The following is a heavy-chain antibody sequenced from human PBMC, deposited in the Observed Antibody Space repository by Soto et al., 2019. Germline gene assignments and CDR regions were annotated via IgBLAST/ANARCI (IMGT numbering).Heavy chain of an antibody. V-gene: IGHV1-18*01. CDR2: ISAYNGHT. CDR1: GYKFISHS. D-gene: IGHD2-21*01. Sequence: QIQLVQSGGEVKKPGASVKVSCKSSGYKFISHSITWVRQAPGQGLEWMGRISAYNGHTNYAPKLQGRVTMTTETSTNTAYMELRSLRSDDTAVYYCARGAFCGGAPGCRDMDVWGQGTTVTVSS. CDR3: ARGAFCGGAPGCRDMDV. J-gene: IGHJ6*02.